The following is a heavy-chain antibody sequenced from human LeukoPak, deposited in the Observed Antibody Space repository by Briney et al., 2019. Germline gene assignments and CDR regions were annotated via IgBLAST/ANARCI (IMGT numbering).Heavy chain of an antibody. J-gene: IGHJ6*02. CDR3: ARDTNTIFGVAVYYYGMDV. CDR1: GGTFSSYA. V-gene: IGHV1-18*01. D-gene: IGHD3-3*01. CDR2: ISAYNGNT. Sequence: ASVKVSCKASGGTFSSYAISWVRQAPGQGLEWMGWISAYNGNTNYAQKLQGRVTMTTDTSTSTAYMELRSLRSDDTAVYYCARDTNTIFGVAVYYYGMDVWGQGTTVTVSS.